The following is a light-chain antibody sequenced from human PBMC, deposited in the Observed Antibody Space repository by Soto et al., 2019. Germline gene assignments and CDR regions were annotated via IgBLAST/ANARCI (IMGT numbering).Light chain of an antibody. CDR1: ESVSKW. J-gene: IGKJ1*01. CDR3: QQYNTYSWT. Sequence: DIQKTQSPSSLSASVGDKVTITCRATESVSKWLAWYQEKPGNPPRPLIFDASTLESGVPSRFSGSGSGTEFSLTISSLQADDFAIYYCQQYNTYSWTFGQGTKVEMK. V-gene: IGKV1-5*01. CDR2: DAS.